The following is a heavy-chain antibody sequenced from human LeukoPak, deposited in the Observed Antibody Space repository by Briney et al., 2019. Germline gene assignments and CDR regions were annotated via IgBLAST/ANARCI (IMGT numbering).Heavy chain of an antibody. CDR3: ARGTITRPLDY. J-gene: IGHJ4*02. Sequence: ASVKVSCKASGYTFTSYGISGWQQAPGQGLEWMGWISAYNGNTNYAQKLQGRVTMTTDTSTSTAYMELRSLRSDDTAVYYCARGTITRPLDYWGQGTLVTVSS. CDR1: GYTFTSYG. D-gene: IGHD3-10*01. V-gene: IGHV1-18*01. CDR2: ISAYNGNT.